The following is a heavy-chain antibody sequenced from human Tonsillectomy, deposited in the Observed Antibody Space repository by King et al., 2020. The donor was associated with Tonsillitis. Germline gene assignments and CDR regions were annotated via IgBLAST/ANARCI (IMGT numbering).Heavy chain of an antibody. CDR2: MYYSGST. CDR3: ARTQEGEYYFDY. Sequence: QLQESGPGLMKPSETLSLTCSVSGGSISSSSSYWGWIRQPPGKGLEWIGSMYYSGSTYYNPSLKSRVTISVDTSKNQFSLKLSSVTAADTAVYYCARTQEGEYYFDYWGQGPLVTVSS. V-gene: IGHV4-39*07. CDR1: GGSISSSSSY. J-gene: IGHJ4*02.